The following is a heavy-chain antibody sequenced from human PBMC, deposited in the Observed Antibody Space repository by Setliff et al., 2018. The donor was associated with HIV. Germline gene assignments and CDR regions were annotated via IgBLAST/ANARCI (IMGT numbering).Heavy chain of an antibody. CDR2: INPKSGGT. V-gene: IGHV1-2*06. CDR3: ARLPFITVFGVLNGDDGFDI. CDR1: GYTFTGYY. Sequence: ASVKVSCKASGYTFTGYYMHWVRQAPGQGPEWLGRINPKSGGTRYAQKFQGRVSMTRDTAISTAYMELSRLRSDDSAMYYCARLPFITVFGVLNGDDGFDIWGQGTMVTVSS. D-gene: IGHD3-3*01. J-gene: IGHJ3*02.